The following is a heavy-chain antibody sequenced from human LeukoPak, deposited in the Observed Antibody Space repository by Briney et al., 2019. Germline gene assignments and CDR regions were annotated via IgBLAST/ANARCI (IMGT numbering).Heavy chain of an antibody. D-gene: IGHD5-18*01. J-gene: IGHJ6*03. CDR2: IKQDGSEK. V-gene: IGHV3-7*01. Sequence: PGGSLRLSCAASGFTFSSYEMNWVRQAPGKGLEWVANIKQDGSEKYYVDSVKGRFTISRDNAKNSLYLQMNSLRAEDTAVYYCARVGSYGGSYMDVWGKGTTVTISS. CDR3: ARVGSYGGSYMDV. CDR1: GFTFSSYE.